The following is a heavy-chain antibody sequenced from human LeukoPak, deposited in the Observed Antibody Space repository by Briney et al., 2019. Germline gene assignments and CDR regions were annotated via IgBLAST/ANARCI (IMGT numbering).Heavy chain of an antibody. Sequence: ASVKVSCKDSGYTFTGYYMHWVRQAPGQGLEWMALTNPNSCATNYAQKFQGRVTMTRDTSISTAYMEVSRLRSDDTAVYYCARAPSEYCSSTNCYVDWFDPWGQGTLVTVSS. J-gene: IGHJ5*02. V-gene: IGHV1-2*02. CDR3: ARAPSEYCSSTNCYVDWFDP. CDR1: GYTFTGYY. CDR2: TNPNSCAT. D-gene: IGHD2-2*01.